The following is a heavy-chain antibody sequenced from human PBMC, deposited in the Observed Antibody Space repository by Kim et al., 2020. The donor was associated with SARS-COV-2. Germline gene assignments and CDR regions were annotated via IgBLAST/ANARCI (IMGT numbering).Heavy chain of an antibody. CDR2: ISWNSGSI. J-gene: IGHJ5*02. D-gene: IGHD6-13*01. CDR1: GFTFGDYA. CDR3: AKDVYPIIAAAGTNWFDP. V-gene: IGHV3-9*01. Sequence: GGSLRLSCSASGFTFGDYAMHWVRQAPGKGLEWVSGISWNSGSIDYADSVKGRFTISRDNAKNSLYLQMNSLGPEDTAFYYCAKDVYPIIAAAGTNWFDPWRQGTLVSVSS.